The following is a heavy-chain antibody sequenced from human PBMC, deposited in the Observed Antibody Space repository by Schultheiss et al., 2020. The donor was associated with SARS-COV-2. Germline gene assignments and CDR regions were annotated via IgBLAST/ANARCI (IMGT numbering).Heavy chain of an antibody. J-gene: IGHJ6*02. CDR2: IYYSGST. D-gene: IGHD2-2*01. CDR3: ARAGSVGCSSTSCSYGMDV. CDR1: GGSFSGYY. Sequence: GSLRLSCAVYGGSFSGYYWSWIRQPAGKGLEWIGYIYYSGSTNYNPSLKSRVTMSVDTSKNQFSLKLSSVTAADTAVYYCARAGSVGCSSTSCSYGMDVWGQGTTVTVSS. V-gene: IGHV4-59*01.